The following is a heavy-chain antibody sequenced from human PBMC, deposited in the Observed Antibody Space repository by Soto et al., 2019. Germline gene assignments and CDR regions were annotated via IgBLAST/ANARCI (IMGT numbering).Heavy chain of an antibody. CDR2: IYSDGST. D-gene: IGHD5-12*01. CDR1: GFTVSSNY. V-gene: IGHV3-53*04. Sequence: EVQLVESGGGLVQPGGSLRLSCVVSGFTVSSNYMSWVRQAPGKGLEWVSFIYSDGSTYYADSVKGRFTISRLSSKNTLYLQMNSLRAEDPALYYCARVDRRGYSGYDPPPYYYYGMDLWGQGTTVTVSS. J-gene: IGHJ6*02. CDR3: ARVDRRGYSGYDPPPYYYYGMDL.